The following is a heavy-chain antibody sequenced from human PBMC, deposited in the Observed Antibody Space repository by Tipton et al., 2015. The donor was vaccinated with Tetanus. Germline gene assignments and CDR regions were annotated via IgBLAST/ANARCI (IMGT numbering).Heavy chain of an antibody. CDR1: GFTFSGFTFTNAW. CDR2: IKSQIDGGAI. D-gene: IGHD3-16*01. J-gene: IGHJ4*02. Sequence: SLRLSCAGSGFTFSGFTFTNAWMSWVRQAPGKGLEWVGRIKSQIDGGAIDYAAPMKGRFTLPRDDSKNTVFLQMNSLKTGDSGVSYGTTPGPGASGGDYGGQGTLVTVSA. CDR3: TTPGPGASGGDY. V-gene: IGHV3-15*01.